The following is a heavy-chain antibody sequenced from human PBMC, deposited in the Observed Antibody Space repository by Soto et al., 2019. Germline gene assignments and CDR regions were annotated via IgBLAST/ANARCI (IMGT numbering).Heavy chain of an antibody. Sequence: ASVKVSCKVSGYTLTELSMHWVRQAPGKGLEWMGGFDPEDGETIYAQKFQGRVTMTEDTSTDTAYMELSSLRSEDTAVYYCATDLGFGTAVDWFDPWGQGTLVTVSS. V-gene: IGHV1-24*01. CDR1: GYTLTELS. CDR3: ATDLGFGTAVDWFDP. J-gene: IGHJ5*02. CDR2: FDPEDGET. D-gene: IGHD3-16*01.